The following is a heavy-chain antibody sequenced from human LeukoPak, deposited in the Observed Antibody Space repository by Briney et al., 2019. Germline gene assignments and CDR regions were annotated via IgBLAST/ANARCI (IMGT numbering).Heavy chain of an antibody. D-gene: IGHD2-2*01. CDR2: IYHSGST. CDR3: ARVQKDIVVVPASHFDY. CDR1: GGSISSGGYY. Sequence: PSETLSLTCIVSGGSISSGGYYWSWIRQPPGKGLEWIGYIYHSGSTYYNPSLKSRVTISVDRSKNQFSLKLSSVTAADTAVYYCARVQKDIVVVPASHFDYWGRGTLVTVSS. V-gene: IGHV4-30-2*01. J-gene: IGHJ4*02.